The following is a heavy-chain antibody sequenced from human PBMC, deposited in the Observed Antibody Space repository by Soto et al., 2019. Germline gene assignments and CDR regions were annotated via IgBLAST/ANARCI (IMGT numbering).Heavy chain of an antibody. CDR3: AREVAYWMSRSYYYYGMDV. V-gene: IGHV4-59*01. CDR2: IYYSGST. CDR1: GGSISSYY. J-gene: IGHJ6*02. D-gene: IGHD3-16*01. Sequence: SSETLSLTCTVSGGSISSYYWSWIRQPPGKGLEWIGYIYYSGSTNYNPSLKSRVTISVDTSKNQFSLKLSSVTAADTAVYYCAREVAYWMSRSYYYYGMDVWGQGTTVTVSS.